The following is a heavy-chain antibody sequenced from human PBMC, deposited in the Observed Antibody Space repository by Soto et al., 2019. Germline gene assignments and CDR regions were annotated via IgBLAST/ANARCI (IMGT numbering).Heavy chain of an antibody. D-gene: IGHD6-6*01. CDR3: ARRARPDFYYMDV. Sequence: EVQLAESGGGWAQPGGSLRLSCAASGFTLSGYAMDWVRQARGKGLEYVSGMRSNGFGTYYANSVQGRFTISRDNSKNTVYLQMGSLRPEDMAVYYCARRARPDFYYMDVWGKGTTVTVSS. V-gene: IGHV3-64*01. CDR1: GFTLSGYA. CDR2: MRSNGFGT. J-gene: IGHJ6*03.